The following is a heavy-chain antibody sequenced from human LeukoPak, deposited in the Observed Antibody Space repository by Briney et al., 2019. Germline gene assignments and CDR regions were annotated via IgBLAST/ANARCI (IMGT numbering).Heavy chain of an antibody. CDR1: GYTFITYG. CDR2: INAGNGNT. V-gene: IGHV1-18*01. Sequence: ASVKVSCKASGYTFITYGISWVRQAPGQGLEWMGWINAGNGNTQYSRNFQGRVTITKDTSASTAYMEVSSLRSEDTAVYYCARDRERSAALDYWGQGTPVTVSS. J-gene: IGHJ4*02. CDR3: ARDRERSAALDY. D-gene: IGHD6-13*01.